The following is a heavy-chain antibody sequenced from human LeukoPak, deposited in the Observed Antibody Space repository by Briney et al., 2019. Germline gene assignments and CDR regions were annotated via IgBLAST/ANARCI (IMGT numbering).Heavy chain of an antibody. CDR3: ARAAPDYSNSNYYGMDV. J-gene: IGHJ6*02. V-gene: IGHV4-39*01. CDR2: LYYSGST. Sequence: PSETLSLTCTVSGGSISSSSYYWGWIRQPPGKGLEWIGSLYYSGSTYYNPSLKSRVTISVDTSKNQFSLKLSSVTAADTAVYYCARAAPDYSNSNYYGMDVWGQGTTVTVSS. D-gene: IGHD4-11*01. CDR1: GGSISSSSYY.